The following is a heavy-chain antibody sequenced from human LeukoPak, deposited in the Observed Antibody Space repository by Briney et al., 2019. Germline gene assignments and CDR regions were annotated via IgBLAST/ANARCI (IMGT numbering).Heavy chain of an antibody. CDR3: AKWSTWGLVRSDY. J-gene: IGHJ4*02. D-gene: IGHD6-19*01. Sequence: GGSLRLSCAASGFTFSSYAMSWVRQAPGKELEWVSAISGSGGSTYYADSVKGRFTISRDNSKNTLYLQMNSLRAEDTAVYYCAKWSTWGLVRSDYWGQGTLVTVSS. CDR2: ISGSGGST. V-gene: IGHV3-23*01. CDR1: GFTFSSYA.